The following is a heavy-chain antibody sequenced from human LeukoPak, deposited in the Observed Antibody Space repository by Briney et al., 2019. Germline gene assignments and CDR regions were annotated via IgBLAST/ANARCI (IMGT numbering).Heavy chain of an antibody. CDR3: ARHFLPYYFDY. CDR2: VYHSGST. Sequence: SETLSLTCTVSGGSISSSAHYWGWIRQPQGKGLEWIACVYHSGSTFYNPSLKSRVTISVDTSKNQFSLRLRSVTAADTAVYYCARHFLPYYFDYWGQGTLATVSS. J-gene: IGHJ4*02. CDR1: GGSISSSAHY. V-gene: IGHV4-39*01.